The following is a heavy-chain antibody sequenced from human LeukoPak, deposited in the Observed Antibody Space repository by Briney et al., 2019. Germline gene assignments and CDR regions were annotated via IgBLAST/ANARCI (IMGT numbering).Heavy chain of an antibody. CDR2: FDPEDGET. CDR3: ATEYCSGGSCPPKYAFDI. Sequence: ASVKVSCRVSGYTLTELSMHWVRQALGKGLEWMGGFDPEDGETIYAQKFQGRVTMTEDTSTDTAYMELSSLRSEDTAVYYCATEYCSGGSCPPKYAFDIWGQGTMVTVSS. D-gene: IGHD2-15*01. J-gene: IGHJ3*02. V-gene: IGHV1-24*01. CDR1: GYTLTELS.